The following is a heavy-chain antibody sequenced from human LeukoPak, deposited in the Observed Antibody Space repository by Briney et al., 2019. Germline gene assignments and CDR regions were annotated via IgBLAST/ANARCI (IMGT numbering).Heavy chain of an antibody. CDR2: IIPILGIA. J-gene: IGHJ4*02. CDR3: AEGDYDSPADY. Sequence: SVKVSCKASGGTFSSYAISWVRQAPGQGLEWMGRIIPILGIANYAQKFQGRVTITADKSTSTAYMELSSLRSEDTAVYYCAEGDYDSPADYWGQGTLVTVSS. V-gene: IGHV1-69*04. D-gene: IGHD3-3*01. CDR1: GGTFSSYA.